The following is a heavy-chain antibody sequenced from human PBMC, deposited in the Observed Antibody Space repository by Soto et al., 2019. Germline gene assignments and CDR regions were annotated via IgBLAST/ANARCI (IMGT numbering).Heavy chain of an antibody. CDR1: GGSISSGGYS. J-gene: IGHJ3*02. CDR2: IYHSGST. Sequence: SETLSLTCAVSGGSISSGGYSWSWIRQPPGKGLEWIGYIYHSGSTYYNPSLKSRVTISVDRSKNQFSLKLSSVTAADTAVYYCARAGITMIVADAFDIWGQGTMVPVSS. V-gene: IGHV4-30-2*01. D-gene: IGHD3-22*01. CDR3: ARAGITMIVADAFDI.